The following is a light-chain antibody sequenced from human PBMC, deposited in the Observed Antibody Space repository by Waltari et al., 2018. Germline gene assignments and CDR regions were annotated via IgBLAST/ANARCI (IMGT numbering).Light chain of an antibody. CDR1: QSISNY. Sequence: DIQMTQSPSSLSASVGDRVTITCRASQSISNYLNWYQQKPGKAPKLLIYAASSLQSGVPSRCSGSGSGTDFTLTISSLQPEDFATYYCQQSYSTPRYTFGQGTKLEIK. CDR2: AAS. CDR3: QQSYSTPRYT. V-gene: IGKV1-39*01. J-gene: IGKJ2*01.